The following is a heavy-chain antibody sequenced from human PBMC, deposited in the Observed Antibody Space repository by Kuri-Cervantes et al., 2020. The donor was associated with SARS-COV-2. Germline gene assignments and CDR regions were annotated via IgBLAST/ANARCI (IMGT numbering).Heavy chain of an antibody. CDR3: AKDPPPAGY. J-gene: IGHJ4*02. CDR2: VRYDGKTK. V-gene: IGHV3-30*02. Sequence: GESLKISCVASGFSFSSYGMHWVRQTPGKGLEWVAFVRYDGKTKDYADSVKGRFTISRDNSKNTLYLQMNSLRAEDTAVYYCAKDPPPAGYWGQGTLVTVSS. CDR1: GFSFSSYG.